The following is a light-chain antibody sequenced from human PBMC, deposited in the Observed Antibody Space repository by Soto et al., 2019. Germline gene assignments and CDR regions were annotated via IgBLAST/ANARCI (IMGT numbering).Light chain of an antibody. CDR1: QSVSRSTS. V-gene: IGKV3-20*01. CDR2: GAS. Sequence: EIVLTQSPGTLSLSPGERATLSCRASQSVSRSTSLAWYQEKTGQAPRLLIYGASSRAVGVPDRFSGSGSGTDFTLTISRLEPEDFAVYYWQQYGDSPPTFGGGTKVE. CDR3: QQYGDSPPT. J-gene: IGKJ4*01.